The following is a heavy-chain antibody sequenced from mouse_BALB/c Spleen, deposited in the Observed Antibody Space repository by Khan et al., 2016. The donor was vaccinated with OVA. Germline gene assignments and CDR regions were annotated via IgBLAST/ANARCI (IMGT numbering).Heavy chain of an antibody. CDR2: IYPGDGNT. CDR1: GYAFSNYC. J-gene: IGHJ3*01. Sequence: VQLQESGAELVRPGSSMTISCKASGYAFSNYCMNWVKQGPGQGLEWIGQIYPGDGNTNYNGQFKDKATLTADKSSSTAYMQLSSLTSEDSEVYCCARRGYDVFAYWGQGTLVTVSA. D-gene: IGHD2-14*01. V-gene: IGHV1-80*01. CDR3: ARRGYDVFAY.